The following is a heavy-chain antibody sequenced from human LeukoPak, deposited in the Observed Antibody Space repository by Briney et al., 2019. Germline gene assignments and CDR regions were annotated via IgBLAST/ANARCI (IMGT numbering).Heavy chain of an antibody. V-gene: IGHV1-2*02. CDR2: ISPNSGGT. Sequence: ASVKVSCKASGYTFINYYIHWVRQAPGQGLDWMGWISPNSGGTKYAQKFEGRVTMTRDTSISTAYMDLSRLTSDDAAVYYCARYGDSGSNFDSWGQGTLVTVSS. D-gene: IGHD4-17*01. CDR1: GYTFINYY. J-gene: IGHJ4*02. CDR3: ARYGDSGSNFDS.